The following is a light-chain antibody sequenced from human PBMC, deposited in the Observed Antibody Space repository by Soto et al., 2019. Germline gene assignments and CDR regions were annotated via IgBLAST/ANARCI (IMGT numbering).Light chain of an antibody. CDR3: QKYESDPFT. CDR2: AAS. V-gene: IGKV1-27*01. Sequence: DIQMTQSPSSLSASVGDRVTITCRASQGISNYLAWYQQKPDKVPNLLIYAASTLQSGVPSRFSGSGFGTDFTLTISSLQPEDVATYYCQKYESDPFTFGPGTKVEIK. CDR1: QGISNY. J-gene: IGKJ3*01.